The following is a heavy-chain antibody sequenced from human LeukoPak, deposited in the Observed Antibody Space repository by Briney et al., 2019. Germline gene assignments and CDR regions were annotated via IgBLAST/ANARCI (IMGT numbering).Heavy chain of an antibody. J-gene: IGHJ3*02. CDR2: IFYSGST. CDR1: GGSISSYY. CDR3: AKSNGYGLVDI. D-gene: IGHD3-10*01. V-gene: IGHV4-59*12. Sequence: SETLSLTCTVSGGSISSYYWSWIRQPPGKGLEWIGYIFYSGSTNYNPSLKSRVTISLDTSRNQFSLKLNSVTAADTAVYYCAKSNGYGLVDIWGQGTMVTVSS.